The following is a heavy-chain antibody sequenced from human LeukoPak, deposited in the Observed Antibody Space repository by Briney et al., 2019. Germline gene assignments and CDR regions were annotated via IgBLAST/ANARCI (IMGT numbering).Heavy chain of an antibody. CDR3: ASGSGWYGDYFDY. D-gene: IGHD6-19*01. V-gene: IGHV4-59*12. Sequence: SETLSLTCSVSGDSISSYYWSWIRQPPGKGLEWIGYIYYRGSTNYNSSLKSRVTISVDTSKNQFSLKLSSVTAADTAVYYCASGSGWYGDYFDYWGQGTLVTVSS. CDR1: GDSISSYY. CDR2: IYYRGST. J-gene: IGHJ4*02.